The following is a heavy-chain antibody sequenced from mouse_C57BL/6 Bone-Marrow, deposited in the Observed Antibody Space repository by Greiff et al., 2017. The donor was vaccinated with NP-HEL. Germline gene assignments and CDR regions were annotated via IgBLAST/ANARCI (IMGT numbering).Heavy chain of an antibody. V-gene: IGHV5-17*01. CDR1: GFTFSDYG. CDR2: ISSGSSTI. J-gene: IGHJ2*01. Sequence: EVKLMESGGGLVKPGGSLKLSCAASGFTFSDYGMHWVRQAPEKGLEWVAYISSGSSTIYYADTVKGRFTISRDNAKNTLFLQMTSLRSEDTAMYYCAREYYYGSSWYFDYWGQGTTLTVSS. CDR3: AREYYYGSSWYFDY. D-gene: IGHD1-1*01.